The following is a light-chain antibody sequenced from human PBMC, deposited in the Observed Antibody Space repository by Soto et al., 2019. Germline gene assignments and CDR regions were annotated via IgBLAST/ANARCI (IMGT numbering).Light chain of an antibody. Sequence: EIVLTQSPGTLSLSTWEIATLSCRASQSVSSDLAWYHQKPGQAPRLLIYGASTRATGIPARFSGSGSGTEFTLTINSLQSEDFAVYYCQQYNNWPRTFGQGTKVDI. CDR1: QSVSSD. J-gene: IGKJ1*01. V-gene: IGKV3-15*01. CDR2: GAS. CDR3: QQYNNWPRT.